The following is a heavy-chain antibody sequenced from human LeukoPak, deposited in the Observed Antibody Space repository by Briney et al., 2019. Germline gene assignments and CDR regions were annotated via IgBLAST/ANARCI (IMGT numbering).Heavy chain of an antibody. CDR3: ARVFNWQWLPSGY. V-gene: IGHV1-2*06. CDR1: GYTFTGYY. D-gene: IGHD6-19*01. Sequence: ASVKVSCKASGYTFTGYYMHWVRQAPGQGLEWMGRINPNSGGTNYAQKFQGRVTMTRDTYVSTAYMELSRLRSDDTAVYYCARVFNWQWLPSGYWGQGTLVTVSS. CDR2: INPNSGGT. J-gene: IGHJ4*02.